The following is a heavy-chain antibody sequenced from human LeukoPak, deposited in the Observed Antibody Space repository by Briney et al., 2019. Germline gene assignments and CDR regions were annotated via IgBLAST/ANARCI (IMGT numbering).Heavy chain of an antibody. D-gene: IGHD3-22*01. CDR3: ALDSSGYYHFDY. Sequence: GESLKISFKGSGXSFTSYCIGWVRQMPGKGMEWMGIIYPGDSDTRYSPSFQGQVTISADKSISTAYLQWSSLKASDTAIYYCALDSSGYYHFDYWGQGTLVTVSS. V-gene: IGHV5-51*01. CDR1: GXSFTSYC. CDR2: IYPGDSDT. J-gene: IGHJ4*02.